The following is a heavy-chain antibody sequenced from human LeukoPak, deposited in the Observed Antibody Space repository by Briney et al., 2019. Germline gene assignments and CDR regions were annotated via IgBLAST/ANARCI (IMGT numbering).Heavy chain of an antibody. CDR2: INPNSGGT. Sequence: ASVKVSCKASGYTFTGYYMHWVRQAPGQGLEWMGWINPNSGGTNYAQKFQGRVTMTRDTSISTAYMELSRLRSDDTAVYYCARGGRLLPYYYYYYMDVWGKGTTVIVSS. V-gene: IGHV1-2*02. D-gene: IGHD3-22*01. CDR1: GYTFTGYY. CDR3: ARGGRLLPYYYYYYMDV. J-gene: IGHJ6*03.